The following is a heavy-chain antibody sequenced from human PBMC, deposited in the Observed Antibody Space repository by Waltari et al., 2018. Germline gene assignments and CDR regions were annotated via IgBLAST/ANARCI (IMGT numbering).Heavy chain of an antibody. CDR2: ISYNAMNI. D-gene: IGHD3-22*01. J-gene: IGHJ6*02. Sequence: QVQLVESGGGVVQPGRSLRLSCEASEFTFSSYAMHWVRQAPGKGREWGAVISYNAMNIYYVDSVKGRFTISRDNSKKTLYLQMNSLRAEDTAVYYCARDYCDRTNCHGMDVWGQGTTVTVSS. V-gene: IGHV3-30*04. CDR3: ARDYCDRTNCHGMDV. CDR1: EFTFSSYA.